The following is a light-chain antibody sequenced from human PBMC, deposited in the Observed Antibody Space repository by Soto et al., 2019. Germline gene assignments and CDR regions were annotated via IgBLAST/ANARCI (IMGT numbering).Light chain of an antibody. Sequence: QSVLTQPASVSGSPGQSITISCTGTRSDVGGYNYVSWYQQHPGKAPKLMIYEVSNRPSGVSNRFSASKSGNTASLTISGLQAEDEADYYCSSYTSLSTVVFGGGTQLTVL. V-gene: IGLV2-14*03. J-gene: IGLJ2*01. CDR3: SSYTSLSTVV. CDR1: RSDVGGYNY. CDR2: EVS.